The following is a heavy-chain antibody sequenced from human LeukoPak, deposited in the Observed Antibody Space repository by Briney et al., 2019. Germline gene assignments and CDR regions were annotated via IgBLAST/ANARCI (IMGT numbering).Heavy chain of an antibody. CDR3: ARGVGGSYYVGFFDY. V-gene: IGHV4-4*02. J-gene: IGHJ4*02. CDR1: GGSISSSNW. Sequence: PSGTLSLTCAVSGGSISSSNWWSWVRQPPGKGLEWIGEIYHSGSTNYNPSLKSRVTISVDTSKNQFSLKLSSVTAADTAVYYCARGVGGSYYVGFFDYWGQGTLVTVSS. D-gene: IGHD1-26*01. CDR2: IYHSGST.